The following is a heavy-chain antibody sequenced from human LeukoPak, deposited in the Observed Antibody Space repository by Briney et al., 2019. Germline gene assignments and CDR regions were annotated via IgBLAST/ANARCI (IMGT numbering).Heavy chain of an antibody. CDR3: ARVGPETAFDY. Sequence: GGSLRLSCAASGFILSSFSMHWVRQSPGRGLEYVSAINYKEGTTYYADSVKGRFTISRDNSKNTLYLQMASLRDEDMAVYYCARVGPETAFDYWGQGTLVTVSS. CDR2: INYKEGTT. V-gene: IGHV3-64*02. CDR1: GFILSSFS. J-gene: IGHJ4*02. D-gene: IGHD1-14*01.